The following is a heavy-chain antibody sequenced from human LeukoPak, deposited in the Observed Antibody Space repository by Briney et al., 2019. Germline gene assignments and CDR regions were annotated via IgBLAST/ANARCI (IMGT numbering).Heavy chain of an antibody. CDR1: GYTFTSYG. Sequence: ASVKVSCKASGYTFTSYGISWVRQATGQGLEWMGWMNPNSGNTGYAQKFQGRVTMTRNTSISTAYMELSSLRSEDTAVYYCARGYCSSTSCSNYYYGMDVWGQGTTVTVSS. CDR2: MNPNSGNT. CDR3: ARGYCSSTSCSNYYYGMDV. D-gene: IGHD2-2*01. V-gene: IGHV1-8*02. J-gene: IGHJ6*02.